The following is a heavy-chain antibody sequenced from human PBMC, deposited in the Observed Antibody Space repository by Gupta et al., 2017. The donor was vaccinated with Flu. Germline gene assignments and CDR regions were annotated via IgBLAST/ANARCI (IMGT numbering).Heavy chain of an antibody. Sequence: QVQLQESGPGLVKTSQTLSLTCAVSGYSLSSGGYFWNWIRQYPGKGLEWIGYIYYRGNTDYNPSLKSRVTISEDLSRNQFSLRLSSVTAADTAVYYCARAEFTRPGGKFYYYGMDVWGQGTTVTVSS. V-gene: IGHV4-31*11. CDR1: GYSLSSGGYF. D-gene: IGHD3-10*01. J-gene: IGHJ6*02. CDR3: ARAEFTRPGGKFYYYGMDV. CDR2: IYYRGNT.